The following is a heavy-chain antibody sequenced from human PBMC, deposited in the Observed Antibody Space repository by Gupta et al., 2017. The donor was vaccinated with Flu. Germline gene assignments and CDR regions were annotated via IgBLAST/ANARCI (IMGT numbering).Heavy chain of an antibody. Sequence: QVQLLESGPGLVKTSQTLSLTCAVSGTSLNSGRYYWAWVRRPAGKGLEWLGRIYVSGATDYSPSLESRVTMSIDASKSQLSLRLTSVTAADTAVYYCARATSTASYSYYYGMDVWGQGTTVTVSS. CDR2: IYVSGAT. CDR3: ARATSTASYSYYYGMDV. CDR1: GTSLNSGRYY. J-gene: IGHJ6*02. V-gene: IGHV4-61*02. D-gene: IGHD2-8*02.